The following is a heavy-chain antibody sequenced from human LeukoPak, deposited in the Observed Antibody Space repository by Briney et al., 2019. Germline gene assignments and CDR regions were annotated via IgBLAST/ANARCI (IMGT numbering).Heavy chain of an antibody. CDR2: IYSGGST. CDR3: AKERSLEIAVAGTIFDY. J-gene: IGHJ4*02. Sequence: GGSLRLSCAASRFTFSSYAMTWVRQAPGKGLEWVSVIYSGGSTYYADSVKGRFTISRDNSKNMIYLEMSSLKAEDTAVYYCAKERSLEIAVAGTIFDYWGQGTLVTVSS. V-gene: IGHV3-66*01. CDR1: RFTFSSYA. D-gene: IGHD6-19*01.